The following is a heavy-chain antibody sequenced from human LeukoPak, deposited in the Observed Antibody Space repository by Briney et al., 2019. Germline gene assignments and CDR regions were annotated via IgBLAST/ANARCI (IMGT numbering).Heavy chain of an antibody. CDR1: GFTFSSYG. J-gene: IGHJ6*02. CDR2: IWYDGSNK. V-gene: IGHV3-33*01. D-gene: IGHD3-22*01. CDR3: AREAAYYYDSSGYSYYYYGMDV. Sequence: GGSLRLSCAASGFTFSSYGMPWVRQAPGKGLEWVAVIWYDGSNKYYADSVKGRFTISRDNSKNTLYLQMNSLRAEDTAVYYCAREAAYYYDSSGYSYYYYGMDVWGQGTTVTVSS.